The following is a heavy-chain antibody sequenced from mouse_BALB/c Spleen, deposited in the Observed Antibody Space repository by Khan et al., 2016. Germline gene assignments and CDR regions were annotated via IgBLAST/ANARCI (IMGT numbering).Heavy chain of an antibody. V-gene: IGHV1S135*01. CDR1: GYSFTDYN. J-gene: IGHJ3*01. Sequence: VQLQQSGPELVKPGASVKVSCKASGYSFTDYNIYWVKQSHGKSLEWIGYIDPYNGGTSYNQKFKGKANLTVDKYSRPAFMHRFSLTSENSAVYYCARYDYDFTGFADWGQGTLVTVSA. D-gene: IGHD2-4*01. CDR3: ARYDYDFTGFAD. CDR2: IDPYNGGT.